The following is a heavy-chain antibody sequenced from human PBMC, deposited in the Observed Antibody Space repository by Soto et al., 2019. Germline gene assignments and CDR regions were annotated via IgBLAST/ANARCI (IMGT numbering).Heavy chain of an antibody. CDR2: ISQSGHT. Sequence: QVQLHQWGAGLLKPSETLSLACSIYSGSFSGYYWSWIRQPPGKGLEWIGEISQSGHTNYSPSLKSRVSILIDTSKKPFSLHLASVSAADTAVYYCARAPKVSGSSQTRPDFWGQGTLVTVSS. J-gene: IGHJ4*02. CDR1: SGSFSGYY. V-gene: IGHV4-34*01. CDR3: ARAPKVSGSSQTRPDF. D-gene: IGHD6-6*01.